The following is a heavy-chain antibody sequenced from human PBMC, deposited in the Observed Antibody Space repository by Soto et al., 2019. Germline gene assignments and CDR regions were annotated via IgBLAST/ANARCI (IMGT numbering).Heavy chain of an antibody. J-gene: IGHJ4*02. CDR2: ISTYNSNT. V-gene: IGHV1-18*04. CDR3: TRGERDSCSGGDCFYFAY. CDR1: GYTFTNYG. D-gene: IGHD2-21*02. Sequence: QVQLVQSGGEVKKPGASVKVSCKASGYTFTNYGISWVRQAPGQGLEWLGWISTYNSNTNSAPRLQGRLTITTDTSTSTAYIELRSLTSDDTAVYYCTRGERDSCSGGDCFYFAYWGQGTLVNVSS.